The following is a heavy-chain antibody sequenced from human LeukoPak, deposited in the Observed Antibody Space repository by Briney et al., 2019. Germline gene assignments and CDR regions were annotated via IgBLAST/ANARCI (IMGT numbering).Heavy chain of an antibody. CDR1: GGSISSYY. D-gene: IGHD4-17*01. Sequence: SETLSLTCTVSGGSISSYYWSWIRQPAGKGLEWIGRIYTSGSTNYNPSLKSRVTISVDKSKNQFSLKLSSVTAADTAVYYCAPILGDYSDFDSWGQGTLVSVSS. CDR2: IYTSGST. CDR3: APILGDYSDFDS. J-gene: IGHJ4*02. V-gene: IGHV4-4*07.